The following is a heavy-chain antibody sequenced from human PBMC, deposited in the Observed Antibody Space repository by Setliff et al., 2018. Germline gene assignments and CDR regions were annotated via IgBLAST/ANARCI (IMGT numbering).Heavy chain of an antibody. CDR3: ARLRGAFDY. Sequence: SETLSLTCTVSGGSISSYYWSWIRQPPGKRLEWIGYIYYSGSTNYNPSLESRVTISVDTSKNQFSLRPNSATAADTAVYYCARLRGAFDYWGQGTLVTVSS. D-gene: IGHD3-16*01. CDR2: IYYSGST. CDR1: GGSISSYY. J-gene: IGHJ4*02. V-gene: IGHV4-59*01.